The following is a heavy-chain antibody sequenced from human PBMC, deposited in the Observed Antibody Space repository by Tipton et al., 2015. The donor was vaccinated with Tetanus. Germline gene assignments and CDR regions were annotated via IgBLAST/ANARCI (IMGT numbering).Heavy chain of an antibody. Sequence: TLSLTCTVSGGSISSGGYYWSWIRQHPGKGLEWIGYIYYSGSTYYNPSLKSRVTISVDTSKNQFSLKLSSVTAADTAVYYCAREIDSSGYLLARGGIFDYWGQGTLVTVSS. V-gene: IGHV4-31*03. CDR2: IYYSGST. J-gene: IGHJ4*02. CDR1: GGSISSGGYY. D-gene: IGHD3-22*01. CDR3: AREIDSSGYLLARGGIFDY.